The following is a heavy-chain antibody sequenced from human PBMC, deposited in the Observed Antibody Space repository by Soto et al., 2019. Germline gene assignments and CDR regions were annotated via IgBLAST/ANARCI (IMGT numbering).Heavy chain of an antibody. D-gene: IGHD3-16*01. Sequence: SETLSLTCTVSGGSVSSGDYYWSWIRQPPGKGLEWIGYIYYSGSTNYNPSLKSRVSISLDTSKNQFSLRLTSVTAADTAVYYCARTKLDRYMINWFDPWGQGTLVTVSS. CDR3: ARTKLDRYMINWFDP. J-gene: IGHJ5*02. CDR1: GGSVSSGDYY. V-gene: IGHV4-61*08. CDR2: IYYSGST.